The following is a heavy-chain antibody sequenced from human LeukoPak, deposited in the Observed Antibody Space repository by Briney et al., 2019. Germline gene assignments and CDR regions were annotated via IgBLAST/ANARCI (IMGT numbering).Heavy chain of an antibody. D-gene: IGHD6-19*01. CDR2: IYPGDSDT. V-gene: IGHV5-51*01. Sequence: GESLKISCNGSGYSFSNHWIGWVRQMPGKGLEWMGIIYPGDSDTRYSPSFQGQVTISADKSINTAYLQWSSLKASDTAMYSCARGYSSGWYFSFDPWGQGTLVTVSS. J-gene: IGHJ5*02. CDR3: ARGYSSGWYFSFDP. CDR1: GYSFSNHW.